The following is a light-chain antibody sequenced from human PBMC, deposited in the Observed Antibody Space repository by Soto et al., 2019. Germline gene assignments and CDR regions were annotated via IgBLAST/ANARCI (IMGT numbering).Light chain of an antibody. J-gene: IGKJ1*01. CDR1: ESIYSW. CDR2: KTS. V-gene: IGKV1-5*03. Sequence: IQMTQSPSTLSASVGDTVTITSRASESIYSWLAWYKQIPGKAPHLLIYKTSVLQGGVPSRFSGSGSGADYTLTISSLQPDDFATYFCQEYNTNSRTFGQGTRV. CDR3: QEYNTNSRT.